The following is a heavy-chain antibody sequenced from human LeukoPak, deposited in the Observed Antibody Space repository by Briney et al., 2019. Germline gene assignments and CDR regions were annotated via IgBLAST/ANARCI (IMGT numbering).Heavy chain of an antibody. CDR3: ASPSDSRVGVVPAATYSFDY. J-gene: IGHJ4*02. D-gene: IGHD2-2*01. Sequence: SVKVSCKASGGTFSSYAISWVRQAPGQGLEWMGRIIPILGIANYAQKFQGRVTITADKSTSTAYMELSSLRSEDTAVYYCASPSDSRVGVVPAATYSFDYWGQGTLVTVSS. CDR1: GGTFSSYA. V-gene: IGHV1-69*04. CDR2: IIPILGIA.